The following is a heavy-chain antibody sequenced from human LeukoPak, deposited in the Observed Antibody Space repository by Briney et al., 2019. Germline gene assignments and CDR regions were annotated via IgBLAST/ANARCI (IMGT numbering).Heavy chain of an antibody. CDR3: ARQSLATGTLDS. J-gene: IGHJ5*01. CDR2: IYYSGST. Sequence: SETLSLTCSVSGGSISSYYWSWIRQPPGKGLEWIGDIYYSGSTNYNPSLKSRVTISLDTSKNQFSLKLSSVTAADTAVYYCARQSLATGTLDSWGQGTLVTVSS. V-gene: IGHV4-59*08. D-gene: IGHD6-13*01. CDR1: GGSISSYY.